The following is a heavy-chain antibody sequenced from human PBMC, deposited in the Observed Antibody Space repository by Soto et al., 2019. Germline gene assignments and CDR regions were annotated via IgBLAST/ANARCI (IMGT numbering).Heavy chain of an antibody. CDR1: GASLSGYH. J-gene: IGHJ4*02. CDR2: VHHDGGI. V-gene: IGHV4-34*01. Sequence: PPETLSLTCAVYGASLSGYHYTWIRQSPGKGLEWIGEVHHDGGINYNPSLASRVTISADASKNQFSLRLRSATAADTAVYYCSRGYGAQWPTSDYWGQGPLVTVSS. CDR3: SRGYGAQWPTSDY. D-gene: IGHD4-17*01.